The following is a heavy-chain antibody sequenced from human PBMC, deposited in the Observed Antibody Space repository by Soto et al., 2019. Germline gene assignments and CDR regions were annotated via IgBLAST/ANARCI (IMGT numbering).Heavy chain of an antibody. J-gene: IGHJ4*02. D-gene: IGHD1-26*01. V-gene: IGHV1-2*02. CDR3: ARDMEKGGGSAGFDY. Sequence: ASVKVSCKASGDTFTANYIHWVRQAPGQGFEWTGWINPKSGGTKYPQKFQGRVTMTRDTSLSTVYMTLTRLTSDDTAVYYCARDMEKGGGSAGFDYWGQGTLVTVSS. CDR1: GDTFTANY. CDR2: INPKSGGT.